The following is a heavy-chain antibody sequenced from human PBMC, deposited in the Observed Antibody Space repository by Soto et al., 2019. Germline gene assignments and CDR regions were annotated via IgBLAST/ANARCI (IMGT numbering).Heavy chain of an antibody. J-gene: IGHJ4*02. CDR3: AKAYFDIVPGYFGDY. D-gene: IGHD3-9*01. CDR1: GFTFSNYA. Sequence: VQLLESGGGLVQPGGSLRLSCAASGFTFSNYAMSWVRQAPGKGLEWVSGMSNSGSRTYYADSVKGRFIISRDNSKNSLYVQMNSLRREATAVYYCAKAYFDIVPGYFGDYWGQGPLVSVSS. V-gene: IGHV3-23*01. CDR2: MSNSGSRT.